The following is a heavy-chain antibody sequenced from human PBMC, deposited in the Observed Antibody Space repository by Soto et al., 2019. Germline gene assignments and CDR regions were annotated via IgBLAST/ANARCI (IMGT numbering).Heavy chain of an antibody. D-gene: IGHD2-2*02. V-gene: IGHV1-69*01. CDR2: IIPIFGTA. CDR3: ARDRGGWETIVVVPAAIRGGYYYGMDV. Sequence: QVQLVQSGAEVKKPGSSVKVSCKASGGTFSSYAISWVRQAPGQGLEWMGGIIPIFGTANYAQKFQGRVTITADEHTSTGYRGLGGLRAEDTAVCCGARDRGGWETIVVVPAAIRGGYYYGMDVWGQGTTVTVSS. J-gene: IGHJ6*02. CDR1: GGTFSSYA.